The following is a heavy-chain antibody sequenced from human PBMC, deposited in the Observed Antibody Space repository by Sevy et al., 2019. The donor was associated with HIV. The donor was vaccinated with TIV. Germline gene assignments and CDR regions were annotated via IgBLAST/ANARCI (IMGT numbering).Heavy chain of an antibody. D-gene: IGHD2-15*01. CDR2: IRQDGNAK. Sequence: GGSLRLSCAASGFTFSSHWMTWVRQAPGKGLEWVAKIRQDGNAKYYVDSVKGRFTISRDNAKNSLYLQINSLRAEDTAVYYCARGGGYSRYWGQGTLVTVSS. V-gene: IGHV3-7*01. CDR3: ARGGGYSRY. J-gene: IGHJ4*02. CDR1: GFTFSSHW.